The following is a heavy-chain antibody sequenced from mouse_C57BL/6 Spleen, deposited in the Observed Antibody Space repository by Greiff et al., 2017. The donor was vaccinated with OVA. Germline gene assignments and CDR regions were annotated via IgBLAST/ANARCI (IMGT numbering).Heavy chain of an antibody. J-gene: IGHJ2*01. CDR2: IDPSDSYT. CDR3: ARDRGDFDY. V-gene: IGHV1-50*01. D-gene: IGHD3-1*01. Sequence: QVQLKQPGAELVKPGASVKLSCKASGYTFTSYWMQWVKQRPGQGLEWIGEIDPSDSYTNYNQKFKGKATLTVDTSSSTAYMQLSSLTSEDSAVYYCARDRGDFDYWGQGTTLTVSS. CDR1: GYTFTSYW.